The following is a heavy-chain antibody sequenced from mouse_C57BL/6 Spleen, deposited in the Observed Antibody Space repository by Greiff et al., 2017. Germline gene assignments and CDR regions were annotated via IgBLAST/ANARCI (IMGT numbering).Heavy chain of an antibody. D-gene: IGHD1-2*01. J-gene: IGHJ4*01. CDR1: GYSFTDYN. Sequence: VQLKESGPELVKPGASVKISCKASGYSFTDYNMNWVKQSNGKSLEWIGVINPNYGPTSYNQKFKGKATLTVDQSSSTAYMQLNSLTAEDSAVYYCARQMAKGAMDYWGQGTSDTVSS. CDR2: INPNYGPT. V-gene: IGHV1-39*01. CDR3: ARQMAKGAMDY.